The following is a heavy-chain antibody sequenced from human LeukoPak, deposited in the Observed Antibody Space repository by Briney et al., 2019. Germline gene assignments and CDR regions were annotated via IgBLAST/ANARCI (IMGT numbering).Heavy chain of an antibody. Sequence: SETLSLTCTVSGGSISSGGYYWSWIRQPPGKGLEWIGEINHSGSTNYNPSLKSRVTISVDTSKNQFSLKLSSVTAADTAVYYCARLGYYYGSEDYWGQGTLVTVSS. CDR1: GGSISSGGYY. V-gene: IGHV4-39*07. CDR2: INHSGST. CDR3: ARLGYYYGSEDY. D-gene: IGHD3-10*01. J-gene: IGHJ4*02.